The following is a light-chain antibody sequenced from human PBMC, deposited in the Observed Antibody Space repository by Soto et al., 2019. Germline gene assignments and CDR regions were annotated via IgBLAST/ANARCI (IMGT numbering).Light chain of an antibody. CDR3: QQYGNSPIT. CDR1: QSVSSTF. J-gene: IGKJ5*01. V-gene: IGKV3-20*01. Sequence: EIVLTQSPATLSLSPGEGATLSCRASQSVSSTFLAWYQHKPGRPPRLLIYGASSRATDIPDRFSGGGSGTDFTLTIIRLEPEDFAVYYCQQYGNSPITFGQGTRLEIK. CDR2: GAS.